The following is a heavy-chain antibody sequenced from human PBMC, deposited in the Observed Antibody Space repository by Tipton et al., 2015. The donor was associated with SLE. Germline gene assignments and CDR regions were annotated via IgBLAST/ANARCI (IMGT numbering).Heavy chain of an antibody. CDR2: IYYSGST. CDR3: ATRGYYDSSFDY. D-gene: IGHD3-16*01. Sequence: LRLSCTVSGGSISSGSYYWGWIRQPPGKGLEWIGSIYYSGSTYYNPSLESRVTISVDTSKNQFSLKLSSVTAADTAVYYCATRGYYDSSFDYWGQGTLVTVSS. CDR1: GGSISSGSYY. J-gene: IGHJ4*02. V-gene: IGHV4-39*07.